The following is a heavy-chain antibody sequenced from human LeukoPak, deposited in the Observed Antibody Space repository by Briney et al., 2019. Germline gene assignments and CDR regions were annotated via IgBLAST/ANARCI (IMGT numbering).Heavy chain of an antibody. J-gene: IGHJ4*02. CDR1: GFTFSSYA. D-gene: IGHD6-13*01. V-gene: IGHV3-30*04. Sequence: GGSLRLSCAASGFTFSSYAMHWVRQAPGKGLEWVAVISYDGSNKYYADSAKGRFTISRDNSKNTLYLQMNSLRAEDTAVYYCARDSSTRTRSREFDYWGQGTLVTVSS. CDR3: ARDSSTRTRSREFDY. CDR2: ISYDGSNK.